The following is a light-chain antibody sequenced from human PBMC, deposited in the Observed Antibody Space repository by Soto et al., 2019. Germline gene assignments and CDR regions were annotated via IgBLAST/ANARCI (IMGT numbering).Light chain of an antibody. CDR2: LGS. J-gene: IGKJ2*01. CDR3: MQALQTRYT. Sequence: DIVMTQSPLSLPVTPGEPASISCRSGQSLLHSNGYNYLDWYLQKPGQSPQLLIYLGSNRASGVPARLSGSGSGTDFTRKISRVEAEDVGVYYCMQALQTRYTFGQGTKLEI. CDR1: QSLLHSNGYNY. V-gene: IGKV2-28*01.